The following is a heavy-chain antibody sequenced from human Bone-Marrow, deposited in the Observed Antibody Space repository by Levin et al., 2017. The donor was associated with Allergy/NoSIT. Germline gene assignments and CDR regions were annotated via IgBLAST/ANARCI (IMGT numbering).Heavy chain of an antibody. CDR2: IYSGGAT. CDR1: GFTVSSNL. D-gene: IGHD7-27*01. J-gene: IGHJ5*02. Sequence: AGGSLRLSCTASGFTVSSNLVSWLRQAPGKGLEWISLIYSGGATSYAASVKGRFTLSRDQSKNTLYLQMNNLRVEDTAVYYCDIHNWGRLSWGPGTPVTVSS. CDR3: DIHNWGRLS. V-gene: IGHV3-53*01.